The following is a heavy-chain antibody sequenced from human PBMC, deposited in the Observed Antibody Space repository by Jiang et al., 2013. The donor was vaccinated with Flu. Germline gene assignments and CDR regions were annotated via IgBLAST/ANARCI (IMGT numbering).Heavy chain of an antibody. D-gene: IGHD4-23*01. CDR1: GFTFSNYA. J-gene: IGHJ6*02. V-gene: IGHV3-23*04. CDR2: ISSSGGRT. CDR3: AKVGWTVVKPTFPTQTFYYYGMDV. Sequence: VQLVESGGGLVQPGGSLRLSCAASGFTFSNYAMTWVRQAPGKGLEWVSTISSSGGRTYYADSVKGRFTVSRDNSKNTLYLQMNSLRAEDTAVYYCAKVGWTVVKPTFPTQTFYYYGMDVWGQGTTVTVSS.